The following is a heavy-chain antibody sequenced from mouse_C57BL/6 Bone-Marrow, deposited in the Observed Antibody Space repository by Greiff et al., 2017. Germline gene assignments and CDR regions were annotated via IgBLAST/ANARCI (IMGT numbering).Heavy chain of an antibody. D-gene: IGHD1-1*01. CDR3: AIPLYYYGSSHWYFDV. CDR2: IHPSDSDT. V-gene: IGHV1-74*01. Sequence: QVQLQQPGAELVKPGASVKVSCNASGYTFTSYWMHWVKQRPGQGLEWIGRIHPSDSDTNYNQKFKGKATLTVDKSSSTAYMQLSSLTSEDSAVYYCAIPLYYYGSSHWYFDVWGTGTTVTVSS. J-gene: IGHJ1*03. CDR1: GYTFTSYW.